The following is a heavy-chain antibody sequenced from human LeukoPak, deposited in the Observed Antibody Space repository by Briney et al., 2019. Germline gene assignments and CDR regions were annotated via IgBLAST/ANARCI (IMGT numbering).Heavy chain of an antibody. CDR2: ITTTFYT. CDR3: ARARANWYEDY. J-gene: IGHJ4*02. V-gene: IGHV3-21*01. D-gene: IGHD6-13*01. CDR1: GFTFSSYS. Sequence: GGSLRLSCAASGFTFSSYSFNWVRQVPGKGLEWVSSITTTFYTYYTDSVKGRFTISRDNAKNSLYLQMISLRAEDTAVYYCARARANWYEDYWGQGTLVTVSS.